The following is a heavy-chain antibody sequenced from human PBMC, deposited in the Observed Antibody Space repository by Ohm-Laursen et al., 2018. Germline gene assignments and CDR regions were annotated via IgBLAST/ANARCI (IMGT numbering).Heavy chain of an antibody. Sequence: LRLSCTASGFTFSNYWMHWVRQGPGKGLVWLSGIKGDGGKINYADSVKGRFTISRDNAKNTLYLQMNSVRVEDTAVYYCLSGSGYSSTWGQGTMVTVSS. CDR3: LSGSGYSST. CDR1: GFTFSNYW. J-gene: IGHJ3*01. V-gene: IGHV3-74*01. D-gene: IGHD3-22*01. CDR2: IKGDGGKI.